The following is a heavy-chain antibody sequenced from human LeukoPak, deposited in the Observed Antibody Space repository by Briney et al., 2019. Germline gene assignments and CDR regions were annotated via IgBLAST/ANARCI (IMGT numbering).Heavy chain of an antibody. CDR1: GGSISSAAYY. V-gene: IGHV4-39*02. CDR2: IYYSGST. J-gene: IGHJ6*02. Sequence: SETLSLTCSVSGGSISSAAYYWGWIRQPPGKGLEWIGSIYYSGSTYYNPSLKGRVTISVDTSKNQFSLKLSSVTAADTAVYYCARDCSSTSCYPNYGMDVWGQGTTVTVSS. D-gene: IGHD2-2*01. CDR3: ARDCSSTSCYPNYGMDV.